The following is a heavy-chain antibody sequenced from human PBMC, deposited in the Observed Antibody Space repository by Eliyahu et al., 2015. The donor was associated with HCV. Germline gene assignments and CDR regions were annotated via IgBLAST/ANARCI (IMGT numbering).Heavy chain of an antibody. J-gene: IGHJ4*02. V-gene: IGHV3-23*01. CDR2: ISSNGENT. Sequence: EVQLLQSGGGLDQPXXSLRXSCXAXXFTFRSYAMTWVRQAPGKGRQWVGIISSNGENTYYADSVKGRFTISRDNSNSTLYLQMNGLRAEDTAVYFCAKGNRGLLFGLKFFDHWGQGTLVTVSS. D-gene: IGHD3-3*01. CDR3: AKGNRGLLFGLKFFDH. CDR1: XFTFRSYA.